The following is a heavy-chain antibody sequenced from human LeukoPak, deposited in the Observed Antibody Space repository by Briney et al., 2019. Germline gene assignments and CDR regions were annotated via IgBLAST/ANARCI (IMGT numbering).Heavy chain of an antibody. CDR1: GGSISSRSYY. CDR2: IYYSGST. V-gene: IGHV4-39*01. J-gene: IGHJ4*02. Sequence: SETLSLTCTVSGGSISSRSYYWGWIRQPPGKGLEWIGNIYYSGSTYYNPSLKSQVTISVDTSKNQFSLKLSSVTAADTAVYYCARRNIGSYSLDYWGQGTLVTVSS. D-gene: IGHD1-26*01. CDR3: ARRNIGSYSLDY.